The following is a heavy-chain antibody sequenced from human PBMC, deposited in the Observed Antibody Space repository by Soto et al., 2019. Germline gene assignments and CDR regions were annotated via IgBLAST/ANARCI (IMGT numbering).Heavy chain of an antibody. J-gene: IGHJ3*01. D-gene: IGHD1-7*01. Sequence: EVQLLESGGGLVQPGGSLRLSCAASGFTFNTYVVNWVRQAPGKGLEWVSTISYSADKTHYADSVKGRFTISRDNSRDILFLQMNSLGADDAALYYCARRARTATTIWGAFDVWGQGTMVTVSS. CDR3: ARRARTATTIWGAFDV. CDR1: GFTFNTYV. CDR2: ISYSADKT. V-gene: IGHV3-23*01.